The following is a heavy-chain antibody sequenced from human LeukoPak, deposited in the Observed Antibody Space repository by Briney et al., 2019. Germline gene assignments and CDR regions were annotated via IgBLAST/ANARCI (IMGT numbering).Heavy chain of an antibody. D-gene: IGHD2-15*01. CDR3: ARGPRAGYCSGGSCHTTDY. Sequence: SETLSLTCTFSGGSITNYYWSWIRQPPGKGLEWIGYIYYSGSTNYNPSLKSRVTISIDTSKNQFFLKLSSVTAADTAVYYCARGPRAGYCSGGSCHTTDYWGQGTLVTVSS. CDR2: IYYSGST. V-gene: IGHV4-59*01. CDR1: GGSITNYY. J-gene: IGHJ4*02.